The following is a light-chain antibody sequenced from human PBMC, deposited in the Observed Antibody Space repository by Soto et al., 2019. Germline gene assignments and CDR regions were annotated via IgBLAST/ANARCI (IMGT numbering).Light chain of an antibody. Sequence: EIVLTQSPGTLSLSPGERATLSCRASQSVSSSYLAWYQQKPGQAPRLLIYGASSRATGIPDRFSGSGSGTYFTITISILEPEDFAVYYCHQYDNSPLTFGQGTKVEIK. J-gene: IGKJ1*01. CDR3: HQYDNSPLT. CDR2: GAS. V-gene: IGKV3-20*01. CDR1: QSVSSSY.